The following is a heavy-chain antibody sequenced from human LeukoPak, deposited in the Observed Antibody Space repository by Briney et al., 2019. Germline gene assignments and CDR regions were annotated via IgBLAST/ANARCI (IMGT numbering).Heavy chain of an antibody. Sequence: SQTLSLTCTVSGGSFTSGNYKGSWLRQPAGKGLGWIGRIYTNGNTDYSPSLKSRVTISIDMSKNQSFLKLSSVTAADTAVYYCARGPDHAKVGYWGQGTLVTVSS. D-gene: IGHD1-26*01. CDR2: IYTNGNT. CDR3: ARGPDHAKVGY. V-gene: IGHV4-61*02. CDR1: GGSFTSGNYK. J-gene: IGHJ4*02.